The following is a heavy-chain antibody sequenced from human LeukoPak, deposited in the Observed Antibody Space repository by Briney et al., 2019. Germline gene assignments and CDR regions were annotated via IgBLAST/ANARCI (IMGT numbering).Heavy chain of an antibody. CDR3: ARVMYYDFWSGPSGYAFDI. Sequence: PGGAPRHSCAPPGFTSSTYSMNWVRRAPGKGREWVSYIISSSSTIYYADSVKGRFIISRDNTKNSLYLQMNSLRAEDTAVYYCARVMYYDFWSGPSGYAFDIWGQGTMVTVSS. V-gene: IGHV3-48*04. D-gene: IGHD3-3*01. CDR2: IISSSSTI. J-gene: IGHJ3*02. CDR1: GFTSSTYS.